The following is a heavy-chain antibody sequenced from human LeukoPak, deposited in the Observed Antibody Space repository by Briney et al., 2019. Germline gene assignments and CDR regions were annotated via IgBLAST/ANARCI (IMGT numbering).Heavy chain of an antibody. CDR1: GYSFTSYW. V-gene: IGHV5-51*01. J-gene: IGHJ6*02. CDR2: IYPGDSDI. CDR3: AAHYNPRGYYYGMDV. D-gene: IGHD5-24*01. Sequence: GESLKISCKGSGYSFTSYWIGWVRQMPGKGLEGMGIIYPGDSDIRYSPSFQGQVTISADKSISTAYLQWSSLKASDTAMYYCAAHYNPRGYYYGMDVWGQGTTVTVSS.